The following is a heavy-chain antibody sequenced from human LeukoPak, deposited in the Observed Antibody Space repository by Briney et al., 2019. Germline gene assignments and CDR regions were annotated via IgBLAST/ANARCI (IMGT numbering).Heavy chain of an antibody. CDR1: GGSISSSSYY. Sequence: SETLSLTCTVSGGSISSSSYYWGWIRQPPGKGLEWIGSIYYSGSTYYNPSLKSRVTISVDTSKNQFSLKLSSVTAADTAVYYCERPYYGSGGYYTYFDYWGQGTLVTVSS. J-gene: IGHJ4*02. D-gene: IGHD3-10*01. CDR2: IYYSGST. CDR3: ERPYYGSGGYYTYFDY. V-gene: IGHV4-39*01.